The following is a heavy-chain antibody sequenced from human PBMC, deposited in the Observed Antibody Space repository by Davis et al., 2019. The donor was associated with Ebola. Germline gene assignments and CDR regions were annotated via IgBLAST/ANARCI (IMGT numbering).Heavy chain of an antibody. Sequence: SETLSLTCTVSGASISSYYWSWIRQPPGKGLEWIGYIYYSGSTNYNPSLKSRVTISVDTSKNQFSLKLSSVTAADTAVYYCARHKGRVRYYGMDVWGQGTTVTVSS. CDR3: ARHKGRVRYYGMDV. J-gene: IGHJ6*02. CDR1: GASISSYY. CDR2: IYYSGST. V-gene: IGHV4-59*08.